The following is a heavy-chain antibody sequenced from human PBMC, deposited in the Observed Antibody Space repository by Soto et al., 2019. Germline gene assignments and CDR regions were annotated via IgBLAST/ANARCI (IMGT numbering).Heavy chain of an antibody. CDR3: AKDRYGSGSWDY. CDR1: GFIFSSYA. V-gene: IGHV3-23*01. Sequence: EVQLLESGGGLVQPGGSLRLSCAASGFIFSSYAMSWVRQAPGKGLEWVSAISGSGGSTYYADSVKGRFTISRDNSKNTLYLQMNSLRAEDTAVYYCAKDRYGSGSWDYWGQGTLVTVSS. D-gene: IGHD3-10*01. CDR2: ISGSGGST. J-gene: IGHJ4*02.